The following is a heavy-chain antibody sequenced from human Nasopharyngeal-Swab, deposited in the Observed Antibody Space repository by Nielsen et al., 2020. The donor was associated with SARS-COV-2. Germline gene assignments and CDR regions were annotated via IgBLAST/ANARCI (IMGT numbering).Heavy chain of an antibody. CDR1: GYTFTSYG. CDR3: ARGLGYCSSTSCYA. V-gene: IGHV1-8*02. D-gene: IGHD2-2*01. J-gene: IGHJ5*02. CDR2: MNPNSGNT. Sequence: ASVKVSCKASGYTFTSYGINWVRQATGQGLEWMGWMNPNSGNTGYAQKFQGRVTMTRNTSISTAYMELSSLRSEDTAVYYCARGLGYCSSTSCYAWGQGTLVTVSS.